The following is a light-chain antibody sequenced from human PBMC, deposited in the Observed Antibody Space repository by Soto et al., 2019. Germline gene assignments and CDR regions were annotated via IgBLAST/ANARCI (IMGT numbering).Light chain of an antibody. V-gene: IGLV2-14*01. Sequence: QSALTQPASVSGSPGQSITISCTGTSGDIGSYNRVSWYGQRGGKAPKLIIYEVTDRPSGVSNRFSGSKSGNTASLTISGLQAEDEAEYYCSSYTNINTRACVFGTGTKVTVL. CDR1: SGDIGSYNR. CDR2: EVT. CDR3: SSYTNINTRACV. J-gene: IGLJ1*01.